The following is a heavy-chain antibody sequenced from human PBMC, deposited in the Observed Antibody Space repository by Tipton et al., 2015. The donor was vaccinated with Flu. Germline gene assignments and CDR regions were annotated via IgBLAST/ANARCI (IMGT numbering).Heavy chain of an antibody. CDR3: ARCPPRLRELGPFDF. CDR2: ISGYNGNT. V-gene: IGHV1-18*01. J-gene: IGHJ4*02. CDR1: GYTFSTHG. Sequence: QLVQSGGEVKKPGASVRVSCKTSGYTFSTHGIAWVRQAPGQGLEWMGWISGYNGNTNSAEKFQGRVTMTTETNTAYMELRRLTSDDTAVYYCARCPPRLRELGPFDFWGQGTVVSVSS. D-gene: IGHD3-10*01.